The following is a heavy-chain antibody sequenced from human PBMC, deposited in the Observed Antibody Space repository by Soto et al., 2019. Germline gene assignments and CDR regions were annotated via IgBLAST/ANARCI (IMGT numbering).Heavy chain of an antibody. D-gene: IGHD2-21*02. V-gene: IGHV1-2*02. CDR3: ATQFHHCGGDCYRASYFGMDV. Sequence: QVQLVQSGSEVKEPGASVKVSCKASGYTFTGYYVLWVRQAPGQGPECMGWINPYTGGTNYAQKFQGRVTMTRDTSISTDYMELSKLISDNTAVYYCATQFHHCGGDCYRASYFGMDVWGQGTTVTVSS. CDR2: INPYTGGT. J-gene: IGHJ6*02. CDR1: GYTFTGYY.